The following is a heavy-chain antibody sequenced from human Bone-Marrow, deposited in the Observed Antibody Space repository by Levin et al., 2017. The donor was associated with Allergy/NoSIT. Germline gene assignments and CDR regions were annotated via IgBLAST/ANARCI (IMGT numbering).Heavy chain of an antibody. D-gene: IGHD2-15*01. CDR3: ARDNGYCSGGSCYSRYYYYYMDV. CDR2: INPNSGGT. CDR1: GYTFTGYY. V-gene: IGHV1-2*06. J-gene: IGHJ6*03. Sequence: ASVKVSCKASGYTFTGYYMHWVRQAPGQGLEWMGRINPNSGGTNYAQKFQGRVTMTRDTSISTAYMELSRLRSDDTAVYYCARDNGYCSGGSCYSRYYYYYMDVWGKGTTVTVSS.